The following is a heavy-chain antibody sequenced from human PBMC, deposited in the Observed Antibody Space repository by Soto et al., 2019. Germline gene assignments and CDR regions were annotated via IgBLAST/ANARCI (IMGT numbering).Heavy chain of an antibody. Sequence: EVQLLESGGGLVQPGGSLRLSCAASGFTFSSYAMNWVRQAPGKGLEWVSAIGGSGASTYYADSVKGRFTISRDNSKNTLYLQMNSLRAEDTAVYYCAKDPDIAVGTNWFDPWGQGTLVTVSS. D-gene: IGHD6-13*01. V-gene: IGHV3-23*01. CDR3: AKDPDIAVGTNWFDP. CDR1: GFTFSSYA. J-gene: IGHJ5*02. CDR2: IGGSGAST.